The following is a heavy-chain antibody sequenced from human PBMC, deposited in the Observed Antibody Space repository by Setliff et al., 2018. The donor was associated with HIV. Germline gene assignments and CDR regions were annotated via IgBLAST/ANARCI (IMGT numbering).Heavy chain of an antibody. CDR3: ARGYFWSGYRKYNWFDP. J-gene: IGHJ5*02. Sequence: SETLSLTCAVYGGSLSGYDWSWIRQSPGKGLEWIGEINQSGNTNYNSPLKSRVTISVDTSKNQFSLKVSSVTATDSAVYYCARGYFWSGYRKYNWFDPWGQGTLVTVSS. V-gene: IGHV4-34*01. CDR2: INQSGNT. CDR1: GGSLSGYD. D-gene: IGHD3-3*01.